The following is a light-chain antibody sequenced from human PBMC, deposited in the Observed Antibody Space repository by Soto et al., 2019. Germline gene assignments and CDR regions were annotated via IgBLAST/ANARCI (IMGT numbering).Light chain of an antibody. Sequence: EIVLTQSPGTLSLSPGERATLSCRASQSVSSSYLAWYQQKPGQAPRLLIYGASSRATGIPDRFSGSGSGTDFTLTISRLEAEDFAVYYCQQYGSSPLFGQGPKLEIK. CDR3: QQYGSSPL. V-gene: IGKV3-20*01. CDR1: QSVSSSY. CDR2: GAS. J-gene: IGKJ2*01.